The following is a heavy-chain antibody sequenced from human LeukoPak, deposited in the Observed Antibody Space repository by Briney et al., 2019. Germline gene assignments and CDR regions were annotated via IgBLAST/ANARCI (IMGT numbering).Heavy chain of an antibody. J-gene: IGHJ5*02. V-gene: IGHV1-18*01. CDR3: ARDPREYSSSPRGNWFDP. CDR1: GYTFTSYG. CDR2: ISAYNGNT. Sequence: ASVKVSCKASGYTFTSYGISWVRQAPGQGLEWMGWISAYNGNTNYAQKLQGRVTMTTDTSTSTACMELRSLRSDDTAVYYCARDPREYSSSPRGNWFDPWGQGTLVTVSS. D-gene: IGHD6-6*01.